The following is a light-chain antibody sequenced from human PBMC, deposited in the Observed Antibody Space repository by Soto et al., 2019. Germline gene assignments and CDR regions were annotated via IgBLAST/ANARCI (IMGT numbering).Light chain of an antibody. V-gene: IGKV3-15*01. CDR3: QQYSQWPLT. J-gene: IGKJ4*01. Sequence: EIVITQSPSTLSVSPGERATLSCRASQSVTSNLAWYQQKPGQAPRLLMYGVSTRATGIPARFGGSGSATEFTLTISSLQSEDFAVYYCQQYSQWPLTFGGGTKVDI. CDR1: QSVTSN. CDR2: GVS.